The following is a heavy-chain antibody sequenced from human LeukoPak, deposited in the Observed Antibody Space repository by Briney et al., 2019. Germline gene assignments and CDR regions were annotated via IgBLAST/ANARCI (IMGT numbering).Heavy chain of an antibody. CDR2: ISGSSGST. J-gene: IGHJ4*02. Sequence: GGSLRLSCAASGFTFSNYAMSWVRQAPGKGLEWVSAISGSSGSTYYADALKGRFTISRDNSKNTLYLQMNTLRAEDTAIYYCAKIPTITSRPTKGAAGPFDYWGQGTLVTVSS. CDR3: AKIPTITSRPTKGAAGPFDY. V-gene: IGHV3-23*01. D-gene: IGHD6-13*01. CDR1: GFTFSNYA.